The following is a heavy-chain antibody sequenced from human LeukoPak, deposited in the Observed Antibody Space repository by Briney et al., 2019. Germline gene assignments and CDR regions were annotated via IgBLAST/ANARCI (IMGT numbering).Heavy chain of an antibody. Sequence: PGGSLRLSCAASGFTFSSYAMSWIRQAPGKGLEWVSAIGTNPANTYYVDYVKGRFTVSRDNSKSTLYLQMNSLRAEDTAVYYCAKHFTGHKAFDMRGQGTMVTVS. CDR1: GFTFSSYA. CDR3: AKHFTGHKAFDM. J-gene: IGHJ3*02. D-gene: IGHD3-3*02. CDR2: IGTNPANT. V-gene: IGHV3-23*05.